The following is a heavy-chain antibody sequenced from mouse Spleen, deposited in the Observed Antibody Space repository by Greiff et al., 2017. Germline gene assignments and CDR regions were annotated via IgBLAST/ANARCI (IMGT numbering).Heavy chain of an antibody. V-gene: IGHV1-55*01. CDR1: GYTFTSYW. J-gene: IGHJ4*01. Sequence: LQPGAELVKPGASVKMSCKASGYTFTSYWITWVKQRPGQGLEWIGDIYPGSGSTNYNEKFKSKATLTVDTSSSTAYMQLSSLTSEDSAVYYCALDSSGIAYAMDYWGQGTSVTVSS. CDR2: IYPGSGST. D-gene: IGHD3-2*02. CDR3: ALDSSGIAYAMDY.